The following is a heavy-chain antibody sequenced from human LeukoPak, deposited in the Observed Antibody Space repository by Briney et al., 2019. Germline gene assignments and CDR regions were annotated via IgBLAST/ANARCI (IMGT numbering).Heavy chain of an antibody. J-gene: IGHJ4*02. Sequence: PSETLSLTCTVSGGSISSYYWSWIRKPPGQGLEWIGYIYYSGSTNYNPSLKSRVSISVDTSTNQFSLKLSSVTAADTAVYYCARGPDYDYVWGRYMFGYWGQGTLVTVSS. D-gene: IGHD3-16*01. CDR2: IYYSGST. CDR1: GGSISSYY. CDR3: ARGPDYDYVWGRYMFGY. V-gene: IGHV4-59*01.